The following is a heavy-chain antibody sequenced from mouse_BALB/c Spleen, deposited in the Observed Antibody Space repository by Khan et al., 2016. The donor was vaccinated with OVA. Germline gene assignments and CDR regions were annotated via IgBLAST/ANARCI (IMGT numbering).Heavy chain of an antibody. D-gene: IGHD4-1*01. CDR3: ARDTGTWFAY. CDR1: GFTFTDYY. J-gene: IGHJ3*01. CDR2: IRNKANGYTT. V-gene: IGHV7-3*02. Sequence: EVELVESGGGLVQPGGSLRLSCATSGFTFTDYYMSWVRQPPGKALEWLGFIRNKANGYTTEYSASVKGRFTISRDNSQSILYLQMNTLRAEDSATYYCARDTGTWFAYWGQETLGTVSA.